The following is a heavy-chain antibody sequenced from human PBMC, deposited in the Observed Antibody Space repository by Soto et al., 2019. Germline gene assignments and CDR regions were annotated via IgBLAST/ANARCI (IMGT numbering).Heavy chain of an antibody. J-gene: IGHJ4*02. V-gene: IGHV2-5*02. CDR3: VHIYYDSSSYYYLFDD. D-gene: IGHD3-22*01. CDR2: IYWDDDK. Sequence: SGPTLVNPTQTLTLTCTFSGFSLSTSGAGVGWIRQPPGKALEWLALIYWDDDKRYSPSLKSRLTITKDTPKNQVVLTMTNMDPVDTATYFCVHIYYDSSSYYYLFDDWGQGTLVTVSS. CDR1: GFSLSTSGAG.